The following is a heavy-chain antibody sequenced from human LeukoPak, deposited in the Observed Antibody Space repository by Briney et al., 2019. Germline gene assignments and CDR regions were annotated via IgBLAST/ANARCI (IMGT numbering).Heavy chain of an antibody. D-gene: IGHD3-10*01. CDR1: GFTFTTYA. CDR2: ISANGGIT. V-gene: IGHV3-23*01. J-gene: IGHJ4*02. Sequence: GGSLRLSCVTSGFTFTTYAMSWVRQAPGKGLELASAISANGGITYYAESVRDRFTTSRPDSKNTLYLQMDSLRAEDTAVYSCALWGGSYYTYYFVYWGQGTLVTVSS. CDR3: ALWGGSYYTYYFVY.